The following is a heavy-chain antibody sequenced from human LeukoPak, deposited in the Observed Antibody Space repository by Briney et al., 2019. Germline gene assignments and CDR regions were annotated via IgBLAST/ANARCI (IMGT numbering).Heavy chain of an antibody. D-gene: IGHD5-24*01. J-gene: IGHJ4*02. CDR2: IYYSGST. CDR3: ARGKDGYNRFDY. CDR1: GVSISSYY. V-gene: IGHV4-59*01. Sequence: SETLSLTCTVSGVSISSYYWSWLRQPPGKGLEWVWYIYYSGSTNYNPSLKSRVTIPVDTTKNQFSLRLSSVTAAETAVYFCARGKDGYNRFDYWGPRTLVTASS.